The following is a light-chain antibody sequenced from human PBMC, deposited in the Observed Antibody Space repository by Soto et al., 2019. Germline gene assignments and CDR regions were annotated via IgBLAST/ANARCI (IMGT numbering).Light chain of an antibody. V-gene: IGKV3-11*01. CDR3: QQRRNWPST. CDR1: QSVRSY. CDR2: DAS. Sequence: EIVLTQSPATLSLSPGERATLSCRASQSVRSYLAWYQQKPGQAPRLLIYDASNRVIGIPARFSGSGSGTDFTLTISSLEPEDFAVYYCQQRRNWPSTFGQGTKVDSK. J-gene: IGKJ1*01.